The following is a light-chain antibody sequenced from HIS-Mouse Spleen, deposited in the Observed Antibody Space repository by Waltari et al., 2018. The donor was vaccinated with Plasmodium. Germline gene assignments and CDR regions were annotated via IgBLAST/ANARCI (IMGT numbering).Light chain of an antibody. CDR3: QQYNNWSFT. CDR1: QSIGSS. J-gene: IGKJ3*01. CDR2: YAS. V-gene: IGKV6D-21*02. Sequence: EIVLTQSPDFLSVTPKEKVTITCRASQSIGSSLHWYQQKPDQSPKLLIKYASQSISGVPSRFSGSGSGTDFTLTISSLQSEDFAVYYCQQYNNWSFTFGPGTKVDIK.